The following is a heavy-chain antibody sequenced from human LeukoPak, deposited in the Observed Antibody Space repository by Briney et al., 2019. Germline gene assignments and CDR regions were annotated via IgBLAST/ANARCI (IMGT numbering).Heavy chain of an antibody. J-gene: IGHJ4*02. CDR1: GGAISSSSYY. CDR3: ARVGFGNTPHPRDY. Sequence: SGTLSLTCNVSGGAISSSSYYWGWIRQPPGKGLEWIGSIYYSGSTYYNPSLKSRVTISVDTSKNQFSLKLNSVTAADTAVYCCARVGFGNTPHPRDYWGQGTLVTVSS. CDR2: IYYSGST. D-gene: IGHD4-23*01. V-gene: IGHV4-39*01.